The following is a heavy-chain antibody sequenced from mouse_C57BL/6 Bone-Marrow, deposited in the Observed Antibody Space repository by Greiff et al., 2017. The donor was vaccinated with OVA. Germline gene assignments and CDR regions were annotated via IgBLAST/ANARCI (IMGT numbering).Heavy chain of an antibody. CDR3: VSGDYYGSSFHWYFDV. Sequence: EVQRVESGGGLVQPKGSLKLSCAASGFTFNTYAMHWVRQAPGKGLEWVARIRSKSSNYATYYADSVKDRFTISRDDSQSMLYLQMNNLKTEDTAMYYCVSGDYYGSSFHWYFDVWGTGTTVTVSS. V-gene: IGHV10-3*01. J-gene: IGHJ1*03. D-gene: IGHD1-1*01. CDR2: IRSKSSNYAT. CDR1: GFTFNTYA.